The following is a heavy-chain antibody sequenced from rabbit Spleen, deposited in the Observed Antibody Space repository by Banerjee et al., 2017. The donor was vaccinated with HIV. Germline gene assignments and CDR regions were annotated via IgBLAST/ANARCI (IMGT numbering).Heavy chain of an antibody. J-gene: IGHJ4*01. CDR3: ARDPNYASGHYIYSF. CDR2: IRTGDGNT. D-gene: IGHD1-1*01. Sequence: EESGGGLVQPEGSLTLTCTASGFSFSSSYWICWVRQAPGKGLEWIGCIRTGDGNTYYANWAKGQFTISKTSSTAVTLRMTSLTAADTATYFCARDPNYASGHYIYSFWGPGTLVTVS. CDR1: GFSFSSSYW. V-gene: IGHV1S45*01.